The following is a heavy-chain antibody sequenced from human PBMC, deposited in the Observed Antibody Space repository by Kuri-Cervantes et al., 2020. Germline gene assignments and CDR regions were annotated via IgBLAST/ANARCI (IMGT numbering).Heavy chain of an antibody. CDR3: ARTPKRPGYYYDSSGYYFDY. D-gene: IGHD3-22*01. CDR1: GGTFSSYA. V-gene: IGHV1-69*13. J-gene: IGHJ4*02. CDR2: IIPIFGTA. Sequence: SVKVSCKASGGTFSSYAISWVRQAPGQGLEWMGGIIPIFGTANYAQKFQGRVTITADESTSTDYMELSSLRSEDTAVYYCARTPKRPGYYYDSSGYYFDYWGQGTLVTVSS.